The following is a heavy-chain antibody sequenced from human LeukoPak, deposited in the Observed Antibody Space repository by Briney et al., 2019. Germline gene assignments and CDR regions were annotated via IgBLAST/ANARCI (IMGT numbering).Heavy chain of an antibody. CDR1: GFTLSSYG. J-gene: IGHJ4*02. D-gene: IGHD6-6*01. Sequence: PGGSLRLSCAASGFTLSSYGMNWVRQAPGKGLEWVSSITSSSSYIYYADSVKGRFTISRDNAKNSLYLHLNRLRAGDTPVFHCARSYSSSRGTFDYWGQGTLVSVSS. CDR3: ARSYSSSRGTFDY. CDR2: ITSSSSYI. V-gene: IGHV3-21*01.